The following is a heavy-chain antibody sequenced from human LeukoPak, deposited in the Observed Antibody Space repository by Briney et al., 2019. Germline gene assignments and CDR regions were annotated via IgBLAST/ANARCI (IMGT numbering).Heavy chain of an antibody. CDR3: ARDPSNTSGFYASFDF. J-gene: IGHJ4*02. Sequence: ASMKVSCKTSGYTFTAYYIDWVRQAPGQGLEWMGWISCYNGDTHYAHKFQGRVTMTTDTSTATAYMEMRSLGSDDTAIYYCARDPSNTSGFYASFDFWGQGTLVTVSS. CDR1: GYTFTAYY. CDR2: ISCYNGDT. D-gene: IGHD6-19*01. V-gene: IGHV1-18*04.